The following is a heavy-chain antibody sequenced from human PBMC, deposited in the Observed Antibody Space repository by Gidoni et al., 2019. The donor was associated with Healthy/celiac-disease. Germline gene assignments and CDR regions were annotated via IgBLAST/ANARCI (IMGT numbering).Heavy chain of an antibody. CDR1: GYSFTIYC. Sequence: EVQLVQSGAEVKKPGESLRISCKGSGYSFTIYCISWVRQMPGKGLEWMGRIDPSDSYTNYSPSFQGHVTISADKSISTAYLQWSSLKASDTAMYYCASRFYYGDYVGRPQEDYYGMDVWGQGTTVTVSS. V-gene: IGHV5-10-1*03. CDR2: IDPSDSYT. D-gene: IGHD4-17*01. CDR3: ASRFYYGDYVGRPQEDYYGMDV. J-gene: IGHJ6*02.